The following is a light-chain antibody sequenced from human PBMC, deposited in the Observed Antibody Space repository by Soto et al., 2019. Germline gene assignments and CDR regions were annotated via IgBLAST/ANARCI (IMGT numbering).Light chain of an antibody. Sequence: DIQMTQSPSTLSASVGDRVTITCRATQNISTWLDWYLHTPGKAPKLLIFDATTLQSGVPSRFSGRGSGTDFTLTISSLQPEDFATYSCQQTFSTPWTFGQGTKVDIK. V-gene: IGKV1-39*01. J-gene: IGKJ1*01. CDR1: QNISTW. CDR3: QQTFSTPWT. CDR2: DAT.